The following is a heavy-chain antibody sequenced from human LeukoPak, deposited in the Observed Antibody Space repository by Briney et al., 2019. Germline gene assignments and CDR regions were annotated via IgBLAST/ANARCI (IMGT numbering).Heavy chain of an antibody. V-gene: IGHV3-11*03. CDR2: ISSSSSYT. J-gene: IGHJ4*02. CDR1: GIPFSDYY. D-gene: IGHD6-13*01. CDR3: AAGTAADF. Sequence: PGGSLRLSCVVSGIPFSDYYMNWIRQAAGEGLEWISYISSSSSYTDYADSVKGRFTISRDNAKSALYLQLNSLRLEDTAVYYCAAGTAADFWGQGTLVTVSS.